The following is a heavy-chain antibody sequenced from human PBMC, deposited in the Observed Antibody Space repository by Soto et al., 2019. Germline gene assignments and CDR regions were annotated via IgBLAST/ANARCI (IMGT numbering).Heavy chain of an antibody. CDR2: IYYSGST. V-gene: IGHV4-30-4*01. Sequence: LSLTCTVSGGSISSGDYYWSWIRQPPGKGLEWIGYIYYSGSTYYIPSLKSRVTISVDTSKNQFSLKLSSVTAADTAVYYCARDNCGGDCYWRTCNWFDPWGQGTLVTVSS. J-gene: IGHJ5*02. D-gene: IGHD2-21*02. CDR3: ARDNCGGDCYWRTCNWFDP. CDR1: GGSISSGDYY.